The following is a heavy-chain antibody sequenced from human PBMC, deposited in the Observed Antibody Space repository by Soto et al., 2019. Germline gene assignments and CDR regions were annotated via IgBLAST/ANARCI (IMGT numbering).Heavy chain of an antibody. D-gene: IGHD3-16*02. V-gene: IGHV3-30*18. CDR2: ISYDGSNK. J-gene: IGHJ4*02. CDR3: AKDLYDYIWGSYRLPDY. Sequence: VAVISYDGSNKYYADSVKGRFTISRDNSKNTLYLQMNSLRAEDTAVYYCAKDLYDYIWGSYRLPDYWGQGTLVTVSS.